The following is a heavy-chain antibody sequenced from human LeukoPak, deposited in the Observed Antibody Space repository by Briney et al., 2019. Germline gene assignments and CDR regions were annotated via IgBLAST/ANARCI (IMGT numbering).Heavy chain of an antibody. Sequence: GGSLRLSCAASGFTFSSYWMSWVRQAPGKGREWVANIKQDGSEKYYVDFVKGRFTISRDNAKNSLYLQMNSLRAEDTAVYYCARDSYDFWSGYYIDYWGQGTLVTVSS. D-gene: IGHD3-3*01. CDR2: IKQDGSEK. V-gene: IGHV3-7*01. CDR1: GFTFSSYW. CDR3: ARDSYDFWSGYYIDY. J-gene: IGHJ4*02.